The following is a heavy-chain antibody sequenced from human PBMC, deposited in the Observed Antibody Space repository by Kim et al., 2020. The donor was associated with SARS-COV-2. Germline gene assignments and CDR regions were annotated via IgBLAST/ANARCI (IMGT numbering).Heavy chain of an antibody. Sequence: GGSLRLSCAASGFAFSNFAMNWVRQAPGKGLEWVSGCTGGCGTTSYADSVKGRFTISRDNSKNTLYLQMDSLRTEDTAVYHCVKAVTGYWYFHLWGRG. CDR2: CTGGCGTT. CDR3: VKAVTGYWYFHL. J-gene: IGHJ2*01. D-gene: IGHD6-19*01. V-gene: IGHV3-23*01. CDR1: GFAFSNFA.